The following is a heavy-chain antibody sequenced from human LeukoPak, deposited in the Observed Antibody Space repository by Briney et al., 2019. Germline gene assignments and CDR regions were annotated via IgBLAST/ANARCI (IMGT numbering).Heavy chain of an antibody. J-gene: IGHJ4*02. V-gene: IGHV1-46*01. CDR1: GYTFTSYY. CDR3: AREPWPRARIAVAGY. CDR2: INPSGGST. Sequence: ASVKVSCKASGYTFTSYYMHWVRQAPGQGLEWMGIINPSGGSTSYAQKFRGRVTMTRDTSTSTVYMELSSLRSEDTAVYYCAREPWPRARIAVAGYWGQGTLVTVSS. D-gene: IGHD6-19*01.